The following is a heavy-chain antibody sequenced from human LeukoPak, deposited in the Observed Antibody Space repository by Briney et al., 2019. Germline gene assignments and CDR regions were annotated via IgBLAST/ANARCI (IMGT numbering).Heavy chain of an antibody. V-gene: IGHV3-30*01. D-gene: IGHD6-13*01. CDR2: ISYDGGNK. CDR3: ASAAMAAGHYIDV. Sequence: GGSLRLSCAASGFTFSSYAMHWVRQAPGKGLEWVAVISYDGGNKYYADSVRGRFTISRDNSKNTLYLQMNSLRAEDTAVYYCASAAMAAGHYIDVWGKGTTLTVSS. J-gene: IGHJ6*03. CDR1: GFTFSSYA.